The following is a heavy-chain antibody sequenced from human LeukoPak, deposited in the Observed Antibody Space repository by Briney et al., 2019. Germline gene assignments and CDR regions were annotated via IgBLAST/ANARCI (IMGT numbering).Heavy chain of an antibody. J-gene: IGHJ4*02. CDR3: ARNTDYGDYSLIDY. D-gene: IGHD4-17*01. Sequence: PSETLSLTCTVSGVSISSYYWSWIRQPPGKGLEWIGYIYYSGSTNYSPSLKSRVTISVDTSKNQFSLKLSSVTAADTAVYYCARNTDYGDYSLIDYWGQGTLVTVSS. CDR2: IYYSGST. CDR1: GVSISSYY. V-gene: IGHV4-59*01.